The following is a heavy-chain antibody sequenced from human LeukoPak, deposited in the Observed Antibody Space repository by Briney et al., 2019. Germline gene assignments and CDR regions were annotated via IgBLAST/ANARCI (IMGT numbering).Heavy chain of an antibody. Sequence: SETLSLTCTVSGGSISSSSYYWGWIRQPPGKGLEWIGSIYYSGSTYYNPSLKSRVTISVDTSKNQFSLKLSSVTAADTAVYFRARSNFDEYFQHWGQGTLVTVSS. CDR1: GGSISSSSYY. D-gene: IGHD4-11*01. V-gene: IGHV4-39*07. CDR2: IYYSGST. J-gene: IGHJ1*01. CDR3: ARSNFDEYFQH.